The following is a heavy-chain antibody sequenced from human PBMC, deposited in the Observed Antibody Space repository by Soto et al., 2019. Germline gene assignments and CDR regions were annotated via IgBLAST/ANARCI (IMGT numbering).Heavy chain of an antibody. V-gene: IGHV1-18*01. CDR2: ISAYNGNT. CDR3: ARVTGAAAGYYYYYYGMDV. CDR1: GYTFTSYG. J-gene: IGHJ6*02. Sequence: QVQLVQSGAEVKKPGASVKVSCKASGYTFTSYGISWVRQAPGQGLEWMGWISAYNGNTNYAQKLQGRVTMTTDTSTSTAYRELRSLRSDDTAVYYCARVTGAAAGYYYYYYGMDVWGQGTTVTVSS. D-gene: IGHD6-13*01.